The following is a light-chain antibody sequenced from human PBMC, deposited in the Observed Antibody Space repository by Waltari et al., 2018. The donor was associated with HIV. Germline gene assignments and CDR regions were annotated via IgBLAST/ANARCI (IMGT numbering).Light chain of an antibody. CDR1: SSDVGGYNY. CDR2: EVT. V-gene: IGLV2-8*01. J-gene: IGLJ1*01. Sequence: QSALTQPHPASGSPGQSVTIPCTGTSSDVGGYNYVSWYQQHPGKAPKLMIYEVTKRPSGDPDRFSGSKSGHTASLTVSGLQAEDEADYYCSSYAGSNNFVFGTGTKVTVL. CDR3: SSYAGSNNFV.